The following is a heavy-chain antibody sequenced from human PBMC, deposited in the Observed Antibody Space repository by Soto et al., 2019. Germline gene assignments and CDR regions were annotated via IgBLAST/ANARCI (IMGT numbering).Heavy chain of an antibody. V-gene: IGHV3-53*05. D-gene: IGHD6-19*01. CDR2: IYSGGTK. CDR3: ARDLIAVAGFAFDY. J-gene: IGHJ4*02. CDR1: GFTVSRNY. Sequence: GGSLRLSCAGSGFTVSRNYMTWVRQAPGKGLEWVSVIYSGGTKYYADSVKGRFTISRDNSKNTLYLQMNSLRAEDTAVYYCARDLIAVAGFAFDYWGQGTLVTVSS.